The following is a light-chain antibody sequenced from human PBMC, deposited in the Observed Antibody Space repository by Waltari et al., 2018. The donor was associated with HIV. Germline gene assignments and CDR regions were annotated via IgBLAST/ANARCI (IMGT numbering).Light chain of an antibody. Sequence: DIPMTQSPSSLSASIGDSVTITCRTSQNIGSYLNWFQQKSDKAPQLLIYAASILQSGVPSRFSGSGSGTEFTLTINNLQPEDFATYFCQQTYGSPRTFGQGTKLDI. CDR3: QQTYGSPRT. J-gene: IGKJ2*01. CDR1: QNIGSY. CDR2: AAS. V-gene: IGKV1-39*01.